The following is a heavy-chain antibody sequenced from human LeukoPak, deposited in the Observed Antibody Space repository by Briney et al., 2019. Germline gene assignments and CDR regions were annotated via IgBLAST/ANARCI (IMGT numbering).Heavy chain of an antibody. CDR3: ARHISGSETTSWFDP. J-gene: IGHJ5*02. Sequence: GESLKISCKGSGYSFTNYWIGWVRQMPGEGLEWMGIIYPGDSNTRYSPSFQGQVTISADKSIRTAYLQWSSLKASDTAMCYCARHISGSETTSWFDPWGQGTLVTVSS. D-gene: IGHD1-20*01. CDR1: GYSFTNYW. CDR2: IYPGDSNT. V-gene: IGHV5-51*01.